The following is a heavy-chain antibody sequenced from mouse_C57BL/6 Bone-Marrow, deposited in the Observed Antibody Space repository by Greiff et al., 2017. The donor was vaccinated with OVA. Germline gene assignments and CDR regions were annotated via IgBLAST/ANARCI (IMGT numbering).Heavy chain of an antibody. D-gene: IGHD1-1*01. J-gene: IGHJ4*01. CDR3: TTSLYYGSSYAMDY. V-gene: IGHV14-4*01. CDR2: IDPETGDT. CDR1: GFNIKDDY. Sequence: VQLQQSGAELVRPGASVKLSCTASGFNIKDDYMHWVKQRPEQGLEWIGWIDPETGDTEYASKFQGKATITADTSSNTAYLQLSSLTSEDTAVYYCTTSLYYGSSYAMDYWGQGTSVTVSS.